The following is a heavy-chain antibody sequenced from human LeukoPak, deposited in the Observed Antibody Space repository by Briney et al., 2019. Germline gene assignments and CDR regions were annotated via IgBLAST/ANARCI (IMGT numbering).Heavy chain of an antibody. D-gene: IGHD6-6*01. J-gene: IGHJ4*02. CDR1: GFTFITYA. CDR3: AKDGMYSSSSSYYFDH. V-gene: IGHV3-23*01. Sequence: PGGSLRLSCAASGFTFITYAMSWVRQAPGKGLEWVSGISGSGTGGRTYYADSVKGRFTISRDNSKNTLYLQMNSLRTEDTALYYCAKDGMYSSSSSYYFDHWGQGTLVIVSS. CDR2: ISGSGTGGRT.